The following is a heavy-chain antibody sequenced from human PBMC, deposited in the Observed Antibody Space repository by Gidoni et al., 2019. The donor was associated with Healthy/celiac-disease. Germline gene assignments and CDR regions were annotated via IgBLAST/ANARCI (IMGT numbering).Heavy chain of an antibody. J-gene: IGHJ5*02. CDR3: ARGALGGALGFDP. D-gene: IGHD3-16*01. V-gene: IGHV4-59*01. CDR1: GGPISSYY. Sequence: QVQLQESGPGLVKPSETLSLTCTVPGGPISSYYWSWIRQPPGKGLEWIGYIYYSGSTNYNPSLKSRVTISVDTSKNQFSLKLSSVTAADTAVYYCARGALGGALGFDPWGQGTLVTVSS. CDR2: IYYSGST.